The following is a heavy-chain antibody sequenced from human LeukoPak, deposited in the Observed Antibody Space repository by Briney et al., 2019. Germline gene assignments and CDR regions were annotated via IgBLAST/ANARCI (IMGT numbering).Heavy chain of an antibody. Sequence: PGGSLSLSCAASGFILNTYTITWVRQAPGKGLEWVSSITNTPNYIYYAASVKGRFTISRDNANNSLYLQMDSLRAEDTAVYYCWRDSPYDTSIWGQGTLVTVSS. D-gene: IGHD3-16*01. CDR3: WRDSPYDTSI. J-gene: IGHJ4*02. CDR1: GFILNTYT. CDR2: ITNTPNYI. V-gene: IGHV3-21*01.